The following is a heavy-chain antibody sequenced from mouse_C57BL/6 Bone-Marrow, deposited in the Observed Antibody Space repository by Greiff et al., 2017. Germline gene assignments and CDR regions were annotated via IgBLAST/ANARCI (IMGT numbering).Heavy chain of an antibody. D-gene: IGHD1-1*01. J-gene: IGHJ2*01. CDR2: ISSGGSYT. CDR3: DRHVPVGYCFEY. V-gene: IGHV5-6*01. CDR1: GFTFSSYG. Sequence: EVKLMESGGDLVKPGGSLKLSCAASGFTFSSYGMSWVRQTPDKRLEWVATISSGGSYTYYPDSVKGRFPFSRDNAKNTLYLELSSLKSEDTAMYYCDRHVPVGYCFEYWGQGTTLTVSS.